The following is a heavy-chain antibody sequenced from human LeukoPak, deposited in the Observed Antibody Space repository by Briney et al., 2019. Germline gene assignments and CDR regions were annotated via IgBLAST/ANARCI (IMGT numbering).Heavy chain of an antibody. CDR3: ATWGSIWCDY. V-gene: IGHV1-2*02. J-gene: IGHJ4*02. Sequence: ASVKVSCKASGYTFTRYGISWVRQAPGQGLEWMGWINPKSGGTNYAQKYQGRVTLTRDTSISTVYMELSRLRSDDTAVYYCATWGSIWCDYWGQGTLVTVSS. CDR2: INPKSGGT. D-gene: IGHD3-3*02. CDR1: GYTFTRYG.